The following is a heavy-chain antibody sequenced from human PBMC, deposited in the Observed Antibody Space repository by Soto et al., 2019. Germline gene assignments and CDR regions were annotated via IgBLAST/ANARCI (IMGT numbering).Heavy chain of an antibody. D-gene: IGHD6-13*01. CDR1: GGSFSGYY. CDR3: ARLDSSSWYPHGYYYYYYGMDV. V-gene: IGHV4-34*01. J-gene: IGHJ6*02. CDR2: INHSGST. Sequence: SETLSLTCAVYGGSFSGYYWSWIRQPPGKGLEWIGEINHSGSTNYNPSLKSRVTISVDTSKNQFSLKLSSVTAADTAVYYCARLDSSSWYPHGYYYYYYGMDVWGQGTTVTVSS.